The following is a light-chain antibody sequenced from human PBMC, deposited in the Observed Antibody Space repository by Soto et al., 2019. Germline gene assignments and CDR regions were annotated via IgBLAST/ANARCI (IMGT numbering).Light chain of an antibody. V-gene: IGKV1-5*01. Sequence: DIQMPQSPSTLSASVGDRVTIACLASQSISSWLAWYQQKPGKAPKLLIYDASSLESGVPSRFSGSGSGTEFTLTISSLQPDDFATYYCQQYNSYWGTFGQGTKVDI. CDR2: DAS. CDR1: QSISSW. CDR3: QQYNSYWGT. J-gene: IGKJ1*01.